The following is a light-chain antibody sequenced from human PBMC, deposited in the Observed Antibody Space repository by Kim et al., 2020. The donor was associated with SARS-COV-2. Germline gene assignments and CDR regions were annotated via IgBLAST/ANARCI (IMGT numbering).Light chain of an antibody. J-gene: IGLJ2*01. Sequence: ELTQPPSASGTPGQRVTISCSGNSSNIGSNTLNWYQQLPGTAPKLLLYSNNQRPSGVPDRFSGSKSGTSASLPISGLKAEDEADYYCAAWCDSRNGVVFGGGTQLTVL. CDR3: AAWCDSRNGVV. V-gene: IGLV1-44*01. CDR2: SNN. CDR1: SSNIGSNT.